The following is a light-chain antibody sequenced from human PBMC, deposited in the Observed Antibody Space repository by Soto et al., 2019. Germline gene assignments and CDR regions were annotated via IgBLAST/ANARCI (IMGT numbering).Light chain of an antibody. CDR3: QQYSSFSRT. CDR1: QAISSW. CDR2: DAS. V-gene: IGKV1-5*01. Sequence: DIQMTQSPSSVSASVGDRVTMTCRASQAISSWLAWYQQKPGKAPELLIYDASTLESGVPSRFSGSGSGTEFSLTISSLQPDDFATFYCQQYSSFSRTFGQGTKVDIK. J-gene: IGKJ1*01.